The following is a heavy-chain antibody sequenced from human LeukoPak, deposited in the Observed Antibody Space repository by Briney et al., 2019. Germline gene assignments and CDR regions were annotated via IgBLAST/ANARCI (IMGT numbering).Heavy chain of an antibody. Sequence: ASVKVSCKASGGTFSSYAINWVRQAAGQGLAWMGGILPIFGTANHAQKFQGRVTITADEFMRTAYMELSSLRSEDTAVYYCARESCSGGSCRGAFDLWGQGTMVTVSS. CDR2: ILPIFGTA. D-gene: IGHD2-15*01. CDR1: GGTFSSYA. V-gene: IGHV1-69*13. J-gene: IGHJ3*01. CDR3: ARESCSGGSCRGAFDL.